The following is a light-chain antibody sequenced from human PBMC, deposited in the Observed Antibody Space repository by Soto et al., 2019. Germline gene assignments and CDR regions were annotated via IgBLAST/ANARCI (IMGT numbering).Light chain of an antibody. Sequence: DIVMSQSPLSLPVTPGEPASISCRSSQSLLHRDGYNYLDWYLQKPGQSPQLLIYLRSNRASGVPDRFSGSGSGTDFTLKISRVEAEDVGVYDCMQALQTPITFGQGTRLEIK. CDR2: LRS. J-gene: IGKJ5*01. CDR1: QSLLHRDGYNY. V-gene: IGKV2-28*01. CDR3: MQALQTPIT.